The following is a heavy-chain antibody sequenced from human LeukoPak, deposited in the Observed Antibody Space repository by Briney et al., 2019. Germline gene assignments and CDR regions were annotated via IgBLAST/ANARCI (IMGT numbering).Heavy chain of an antibody. CDR1: GFTVSSNY. CDR2: ISSNGGST. CDR3: ARERADNSGYYHYFDY. J-gene: IGHJ4*02. Sequence: GGSLRLSCAASGFTVSSNYMSWVRQAPGKGLEYVSAISSNGGSTYYANSVKGRFTISRDNSKNTLYLQMGSLRAEDMAVYYCARERADNSGYYHYFDYWGQGTLVTVSS. D-gene: IGHD3-22*01. V-gene: IGHV3-64*01.